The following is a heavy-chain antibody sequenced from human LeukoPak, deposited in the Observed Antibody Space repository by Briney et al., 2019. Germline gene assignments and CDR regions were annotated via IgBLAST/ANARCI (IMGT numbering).Heavy chain of an antibody. CDR2: IYYSGST. V-gene: IGHV4-39*07. Sequence: SETLSLTCTVSGGSISSSSYYWGWIRQPPGKGLEWIGSIYYSGSTYYNPSLKSRVTISVDTSKNQFSLKLSSVTAADTAVYYCARVYSGYDPIDYYYYYMDVWGKGTTVTVFS. D-gene: IGHD5-12*01. CDR3: ARVYSGYDPIDYYYYYMDV. CDR1: GGSISSSSYY. J-gene: IGHJ6*03.